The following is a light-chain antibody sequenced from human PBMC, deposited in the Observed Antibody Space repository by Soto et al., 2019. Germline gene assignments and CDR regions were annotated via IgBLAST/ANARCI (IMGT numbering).Light chain of an antibody. V-gene: IGLV2-14*03. J-gene: IGLJ1*01. CDR3: SSYTRSNTYV. CDR2: DVN. Sequence: QSALTQPASVSGSPGQSITISCTGTSSDVGGYNYVSWYQQHPGNAPKLMIYDVNNRPSGVSNRFSGSKSGNTASLTISGVQAEDEADYYCSSYTRSNTYVFGTGTKLTVL. CDR1: SSDVGGYNY.